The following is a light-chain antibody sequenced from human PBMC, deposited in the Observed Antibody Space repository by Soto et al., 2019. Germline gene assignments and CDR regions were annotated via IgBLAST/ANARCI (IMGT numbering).Light chain of an antibody. J-gene: IGLJ1*01. Sequence: QSALTQPASVSGSPGHSITISCSGTSSDVGGYNYVSWYQQHPGKAPKLMIYDVSNRTSGVSNRFSGSKSGNTASLTISGLQAEDEADYYCSSYISTSTLNVFVTGTKVTVL. CDR3: SSYISTSTLNV. CDR1: SSDVGGYNY. V-gene: IGLV2-14*03. CDR2: DVS.